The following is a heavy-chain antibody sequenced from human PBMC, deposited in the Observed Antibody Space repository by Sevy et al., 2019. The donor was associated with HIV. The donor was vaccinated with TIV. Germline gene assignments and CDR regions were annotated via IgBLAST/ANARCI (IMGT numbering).Heavy chain of an antibody. CDR2: INNSGIT. Sequence: SETLSLTCTVSGDFISRTSYYWGWIRQPPGKGLEWIGSINNSGITHYNPSLKSRVTISVDTSKNQFSLKLDSVTAADTAVYYCTRGGHYYGLGSYFPFDYWGQGSLVTVSS. CDR1: GDFISRTSYY. CDR3: TRGGHYYGLGSYFPFDY. V-gene: IGHV4-39*01. D-gene: IGHD3-10*01. J-gene: IGHJ4*02.